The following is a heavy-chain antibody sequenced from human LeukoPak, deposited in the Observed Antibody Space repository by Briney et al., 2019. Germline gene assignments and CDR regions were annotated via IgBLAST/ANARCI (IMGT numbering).Heavy chain of an antibody. Sequence: GGSLRLSCAASGFTFSSYAMSWVRQAPGKGLEWVLSISSGGGSTYYADSVKGRFTISRDNSKNTLYLQMNSLRAEDAAVYYCVKDRTGNYVAWFDPWGQGTLVTVSS. CDR1: GFTFSSYA. D-gene: IGHD4-11*01. J-gene: IGHJ5*02. V-gene: IGHV3-23*01. CDR2: ISSGGGST. CDR3: VKDRTGNYVAWFDP.